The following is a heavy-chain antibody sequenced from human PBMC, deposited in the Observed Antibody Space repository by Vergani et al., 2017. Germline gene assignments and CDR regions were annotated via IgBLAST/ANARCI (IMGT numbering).Heavy chain of an antibody. V-gene: IGHV3-48*03. CDR1: GFTFSSYE. CDR3: AREGGYYDEGGRD. Sequence: EVQLVESGGGLVQPGGSLRLSCAASGFTFSSYEMNWVRQAPGKGLEWVSYISSSGSTIYYADSVKGRFTISRDNAKNSLYLQMNSLRAEATAVYYGAREGGYYDEGGRDWGQGTLVTVSS. J-gene: IGHJ4*02. D-gene: IGHD3-22*01. CDR2: ISSSGSTI.